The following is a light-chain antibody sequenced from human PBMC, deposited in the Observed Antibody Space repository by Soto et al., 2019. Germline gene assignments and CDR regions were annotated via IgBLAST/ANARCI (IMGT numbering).Light chain of an antibody. V-gene: IGKV1-5*01. CDR2: DAS. CDR3: QQYNSYPYT. J-gene: IGKJ2*01. CDR1: QSSSRW. Sequence: DIQMTQSPSTLSASVGDRVTITCRASQSSSRWLACYQQKPGKAPKLLVYDASSLESEVPSRCSGSGSGTDFTLTLSSLQPDDFAPYYGQQYNSYPYTFGQGTKLEIK.